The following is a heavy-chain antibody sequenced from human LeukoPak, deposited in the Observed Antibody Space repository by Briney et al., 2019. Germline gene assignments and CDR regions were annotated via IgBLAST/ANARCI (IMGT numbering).Heavy chain of an antibody. CDR2: IYTSGST. Sequence: PSQTLSLTCTVSGGSISSGSYYWSWIRQPAGKGLEWIGRIYTSGSTNYNPSLKSRVTISVDTSKNQFSLKLSSVTAADTAVYYCARGWLSVTSLYYYYYMDVWGKGTTVTISS. CDR3: ARGWLSVTSLYYYYYMDV. V-gene: IGHV4-61*02. CDR1: GGSISSGSYY. J-gene: IGHJ6*03. D-gene: IGHD4-17*01.